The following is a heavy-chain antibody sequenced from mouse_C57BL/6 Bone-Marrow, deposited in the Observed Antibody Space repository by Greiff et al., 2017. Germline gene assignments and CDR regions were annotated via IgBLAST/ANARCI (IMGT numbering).Heavy chain of an antibody. CDR1: GFTFSDYY. CDR2: INYDGSST. CDR3: AREDGSSLFAY. V-gene: IGHV5-16*01. D-gene: IGHD1-1*01. J-gene: IGHJ3*01. Sequence: EVQLVESEGGLVQPGSSMKLSCTASGFTFSDYYMAWVRQVPEKGLEWVANINYDGSSTYYLDSLKSRFIISRDNAKNILYLQMSSLKSEDTATYYCAREDGSSLFAYWGQGTLVTVSA.